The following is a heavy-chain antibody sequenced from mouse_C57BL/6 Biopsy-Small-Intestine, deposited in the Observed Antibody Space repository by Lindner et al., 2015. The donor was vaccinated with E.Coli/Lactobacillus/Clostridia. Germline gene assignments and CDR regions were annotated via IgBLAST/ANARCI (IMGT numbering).Heavy chain of an antibody. CDR2: IYPGDGDT. CDR3: ARRGNYYGSSIFDY. Sequence: VQLQESGPELVKPGASVKISCKASGYAFSSSWMNWVKQRPGKGLEWIGRIYPGDGDTNYNGKFKGRATLTADKSSSTAYMQLSSLTSEDSAVYFCARRGNYYGSSIFDYWGQGTTLTVSS. CDR1: GYAFSSSW. J-gene: IGHJ2*01. V-gene: IGHV1-82*01. D-gene: IGHD1-1*01.